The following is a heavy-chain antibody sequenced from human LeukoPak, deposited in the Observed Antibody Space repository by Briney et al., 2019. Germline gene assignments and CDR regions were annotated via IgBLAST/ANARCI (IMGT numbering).Heavy chain of an antibody. CDR2: ISYDGSNK. CDR1: GFTFSSYA. Sequence: GRSLRLSCAASGFTFSSYAMHWVRQAPGKGLEWVAVISYDGSNKYYADSVKGRFTISRDNSKNTLYLQMNSLRAEDTAVYYCAREDYGDYLDYWGQGTLVTVSS. D-gene: IGHD4-17*01. CDR3: AREDYGDYLDY. V-gene: IGHV3-30-3*01. J-gene: IGHJ4*02.